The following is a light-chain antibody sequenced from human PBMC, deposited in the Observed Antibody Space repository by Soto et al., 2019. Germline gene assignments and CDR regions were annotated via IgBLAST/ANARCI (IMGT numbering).Light chain of an antibody. CDR3: QQRTNWRLT. CDR1: QSVSSH. Sequence: EVVLTQSPATLSMSPGERATLSCWASQSVSSHLTWYQQKPGQAPRLLIYDASNRATGIPARFSGSGSGTDFTLTISSLEPEDFALHYCQQRTNWRLTFGGGTKVEIK. V-gene: IGKV3-11*01. J-gene: IGKJ4*01. CDR2: DAS.